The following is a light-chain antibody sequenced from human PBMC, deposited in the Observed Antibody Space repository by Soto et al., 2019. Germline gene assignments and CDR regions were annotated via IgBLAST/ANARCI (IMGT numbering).Light chain of an antibody. CDR2: GAS. Sequence: EIAMTQSPVTLSASPGERVTLSCRASQSVNINLAWYQQRPGQAPRVLIYGASNRASGIPDRFSGSGSGTDFTLTISSLVLDDFALYYCHQYKDWPPLTFGGGTRVEIK. J-gene: IGKJ4*02. CDR1: QSVNIN. V-gene: IGKV3D-15*01. CDR3: HQYKDWPPLT.